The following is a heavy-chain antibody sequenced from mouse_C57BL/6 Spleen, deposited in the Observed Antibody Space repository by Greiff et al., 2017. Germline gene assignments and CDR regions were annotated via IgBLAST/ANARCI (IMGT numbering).Heavy chain of an antibody. D-gene: IGHD2-2*01. CDR1: GYTFTSYW. Sequence: VQLQQPGAELVKPGASVKMSCKASGYTFTSYWITCVKQRPGQGLEWIGDIYPGSGSTNYNEKFKSKATLTVDTSSSTAYMQLSSLTSEDSAVYYCATRGGYDEAFAYWGQGTLVTVSA. V-gene: IGHV1-55*01. CDR2: IYPGSGST. CDR3: ATRGGYDEAFAY. J-gene: IGHJ3*01.